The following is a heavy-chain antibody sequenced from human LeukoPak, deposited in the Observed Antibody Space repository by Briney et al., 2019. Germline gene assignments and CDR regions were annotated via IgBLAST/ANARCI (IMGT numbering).Heavy chain of an antibody. V-gene: IGHV3-11*01. J-gene: IGHJ4*02. Sequence: PGGSLRLSCAASGFTFSDYYMSWIRQAPGKGLEWISYISSSSSTIYHADSVKGRFTISRDNAKNSLYLQMNSLRAEDTAVYYCATDSSGYFDYWGQGTLVTVSS. D-gene: IGHD3-22*01. CDR2: ISSSSSTI. CDR1: GFTFSDYY. CDR3: ATDSSGYFDY.